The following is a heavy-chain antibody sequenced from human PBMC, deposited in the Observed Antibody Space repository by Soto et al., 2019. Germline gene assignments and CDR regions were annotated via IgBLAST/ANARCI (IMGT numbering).Heavy chain of an antibody. CDR1: GDNVSSNSAA. CDR3: ARDRESSSDYYYYGMDV. V-gene: IGHV6-1*01. D-gene: IGHD6-13*01. Sequence: PSQTLSLTCAISGDNVSSNSAAWNWIRQSPSRGLEWLGRTYYRSKWYNDYAVSVKSRITINPDTSKNQFSLQLNSVTPEDTAVYYCARDRESSSDYYYYGMDVWGQGTTVTVSS. CDR2: TYYRSKWYN. J-gene: IGHJ6*02.